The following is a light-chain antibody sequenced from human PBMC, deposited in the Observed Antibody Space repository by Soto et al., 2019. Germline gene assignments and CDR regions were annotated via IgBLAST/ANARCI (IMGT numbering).Light chain of an antibody. CDR2: SAS. Sequence: DIQLTQSPSFVSASVGDTVTITCRASQALSNYLAWYQQKPGKAPDLLIYSASTLQSGVPSRFSGSGSETEFSLTIRALQPEDFATYYCQQLSRYPLTFGGGTKVDIK. CDR1: QALSNY. V-gene: IGKV1-9*01. J-gene: IGKJ4*01. CDR3: QQLSRYPLT.